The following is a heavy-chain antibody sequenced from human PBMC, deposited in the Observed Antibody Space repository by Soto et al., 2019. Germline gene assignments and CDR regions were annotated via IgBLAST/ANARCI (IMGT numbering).Heavy chain of an antibody. D-gene: IGHD2-8*01. J-gene: IGHJ6*02. CDR3: AKEGLYCTNGVCSDYYYYYGMDV. CDR1: GFTFSSYG. Sequence: PGGSLRLSCAASGFTFSSYGMHGVRQAPGKGLEWVAVISYDGSNKYYADSVKGRFTISRDNSKNTLYLQMNSLRAEDTAVYYCAKEGLYCTNGVCSDYYYYYGMDVWGQGTTVTVSS. CDR2: ISYDGSNK. V-gene: IGHV3-30*18.